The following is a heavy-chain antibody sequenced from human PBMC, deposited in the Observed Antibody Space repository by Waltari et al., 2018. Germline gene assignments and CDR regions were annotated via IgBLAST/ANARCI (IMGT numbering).Heavy chain of an antibody. CDR2: IIPILGIA. CDR1: GGTFSSYA. Sequence: QVQLVQSGAAVKKPGSSVKVSCKASGGTFSSYALRWVRQAPGQGLAWRGGIIPILGIANDAQKFQGRVTITADKSTSTAYMELSSLRSEDTAVYYCARLVSSKVRGDHWGQGTLVTVSS. J-gene: IGHJ4*02. D-gene: IGHD3-10*01. V-gene: IGHV1-69*10. CDR3: ARLVSSKVRGDH.